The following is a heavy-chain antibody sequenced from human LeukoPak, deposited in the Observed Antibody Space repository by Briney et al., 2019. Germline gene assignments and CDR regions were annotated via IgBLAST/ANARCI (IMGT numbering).Heavy chain of an antibody. Sequence: VASVKVSCKASGGTFSSYAISWVRQAPGQGLEWMGGIIPIFGTANYAQKFQGRVTITADESTSTAYMELSSLRSEDTAVYYCARGGITMIVGFLCYWGQGTLVTVSS. V-gene: IGHV1-69*13. CDR2: IIPIFGTA. J-gene: IGHJ4*02. CDR1: GGTFSSYA. D-gene: IGHD3-22*01. CDR3: ARGGITMIVGFLCY.